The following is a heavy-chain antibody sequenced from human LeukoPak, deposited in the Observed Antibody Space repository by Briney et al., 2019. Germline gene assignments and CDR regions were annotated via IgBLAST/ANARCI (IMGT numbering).Heavy chain of an antibody. CDR1: GFTFNSLS. D-gene: IGHD5-18*01. CDR2: ITGTGRTT. CDR3: ATDGDGHGGYALHY. V-gene: IGHV3-48*01. J-gene: IGHJ4*02. Sequence: GGSLRLSCLASGFTFNSLSMNWVRQVPGKGLEWVSHITGTGRTTQYSDSVKGRFSISRDDAKNSLFLQMDSLRVEDTGIYYCATDGDGHGGYALHYWGQGILVAVSS.